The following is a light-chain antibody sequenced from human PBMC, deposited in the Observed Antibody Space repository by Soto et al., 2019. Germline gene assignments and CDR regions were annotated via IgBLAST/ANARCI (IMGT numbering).Light chain of an antibody. CDR1: QGISNW. J-gene: IGKJ4*01. CDR3: QHANSFPLT. CDR2: TGS. V-gene: IGKV1-12*01. Sequence: DIQMTQSPSSVSASVGDRVSITCRASQGISNWLAWYQQKPGRAPKLLIYTGSSLQSGVPSRFSGTGSGKDFTLTIISLQPEDVATYYCQHANSFPLTFGGGTKVEIK.